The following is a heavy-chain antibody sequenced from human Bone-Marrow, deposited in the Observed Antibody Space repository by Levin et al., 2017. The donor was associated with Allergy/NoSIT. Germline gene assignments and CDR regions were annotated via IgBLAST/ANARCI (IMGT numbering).Heavy chain of an antibody. CDR2: ISYDGNNK. J-gene: IGHJ6*02. D-gene: IGHD3-10*01. CDR1: GFTFSDYG. V-gene: IGHV3-30*18. Sequence: GGSLRLSCSASGFTFSDYGMHWVRQAPGKGLEWVAVISYDGNNKYYADSVKGRFTISRDNSKNTLYLQTNSLRAEDTAVYYCAKDAYGANYYGSPSYYYGMDVWGQGTTVTVSS. CDR3: AKDAYGANYYGSPSYYYGMDV.